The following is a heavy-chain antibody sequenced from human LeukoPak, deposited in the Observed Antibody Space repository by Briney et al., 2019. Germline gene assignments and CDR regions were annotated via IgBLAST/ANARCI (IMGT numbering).Heavy chain of an antibody. CDR1: GFTFSSYA. CDR2: ISGSGGST. V-gene: IGHV3-23*01. CDR3: AKDRLTTYYYGSGSSKYAFDI. D-gene: IGHD3-10*01. Sequence: PGGSLRLSCAASGFTFSSYAMSWVRQAPGKGLEWVSAISGSGGSTYYADSVKGRFTISRDNSKNALYLQMNSLRAEDTAVYYCAKDRLTTYYYGSGSSKYAFDIWGQGTMVTVSS. J-gene: IGHJ3*02.